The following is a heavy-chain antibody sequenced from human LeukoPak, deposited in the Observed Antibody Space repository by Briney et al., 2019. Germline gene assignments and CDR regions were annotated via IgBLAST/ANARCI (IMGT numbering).Heavy chain of an antibody. Sequence: GASVKVSCKASGYTFTSYGISWVRQAPGQGLEWMGIINPSGGSTSYAQKFQGRVTMTRDTSTSTVYMELSSLRSEDTAVYYCARESVWSGYLGWFDPWGQGTLVTVSS. D-gene: IGHD3-3*01. V-gene: IGHV1-46*01. J-gene: IGHJ5*02. CDR3: ARESVWSGYLGWFDP. CDR2: INPSGGST. CDR1: GYTFTSYG.